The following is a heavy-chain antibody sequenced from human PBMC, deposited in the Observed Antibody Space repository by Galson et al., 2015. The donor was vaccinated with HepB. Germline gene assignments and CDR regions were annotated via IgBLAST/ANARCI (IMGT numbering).Heavy chain of an antibody. J-gene: IGHJ4*02. D-gene: IGHD1-26*01. CDR3: ASDGRGFIVGASGYDY. Sequence: SLRLSCAASGLTFSNYAMNWVRQAPGKGLEWVSAISGSGGSTYDADSVKGRFTISRDNSKNTLYLQMNSLRPEDTAVYYWASDGRGFIVGASGYDYWGQGTLVTVSS. CDR1: GLTFSNYA. CDR2: ISGSGGST. V-gene: IGHV3-23*01.